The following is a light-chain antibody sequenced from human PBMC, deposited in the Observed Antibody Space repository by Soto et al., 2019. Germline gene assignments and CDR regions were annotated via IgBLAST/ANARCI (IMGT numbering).Light chain of an antibody. CDR3: LQVRSYPWT. V-gene: IGKV1-17*01. CDR2: AAS. CDR1: QAIRND. Sequence: DIHMTQSPSSLSASLGDRITISFRASQAIRNDLAWFQQTTGKAPKRLIYAASTLHNGVPSRFSGSGSGTDFTLTISSLQPEDFATYFCLQVRSYPWTFGRGTKVDI. J-gene: IGKJ1*01.